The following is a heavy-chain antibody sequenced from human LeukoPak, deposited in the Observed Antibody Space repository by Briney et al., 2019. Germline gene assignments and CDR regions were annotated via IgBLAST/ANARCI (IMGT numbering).Heavy chain of an antibody. J-gene: IGHJ4*01. CDR2: IRSGGSTI. V-gene: IGHV3-48*03. CDR3: ARDTDYGGPFDY. CDR1: GFTLSSYY. D-gene: IGHD4-23*01. Sequence: GGSLRLSCAASGFTLSSYYMRWVRQVPGKGLEWVSYIRSGGSTIYYADSVKGRFTISRDNAKNSLYLQMNSLRAEDTAVYYCARDTDYGGPFDYWGQGTLVTVSS.